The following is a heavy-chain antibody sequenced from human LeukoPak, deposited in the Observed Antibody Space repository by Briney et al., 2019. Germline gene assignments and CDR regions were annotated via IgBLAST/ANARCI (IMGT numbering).Heavy chain of an antibody. CDR3: ASPRITIFGVVFIPN. J-gene: IGHJ4*02. CDR2: IYYSGST. CDR1: GGSISSSSYY. Sequence: SETLSLACTVSGGSISSSSYYWGWIRQPPGKGLEWIGSIYYSGSTYYNPSLKSRVTISVDTSKNQFSLKLSSVTAADTAVYYCASPRITIFGVVFIPNWGQGTLVTVSS. V-gene: IGHV4-39*07. D-gene: IGHD3-3*01.